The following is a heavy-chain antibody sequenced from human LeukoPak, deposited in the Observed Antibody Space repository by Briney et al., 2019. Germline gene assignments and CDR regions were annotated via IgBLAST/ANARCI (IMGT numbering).Heavy chain of an antibody. D-gene: IGHD1-7*01. CDR3: ARGGYDWNYAIDY. CDR1: GGTFSSYA. J-gene: IGHJ4*02. V-gene: IGHV1-69*05. CDR2: IIPIFGTA. Sequence: GASVKVSCKASGGTFSSYAISWVRQAPGQGLEWMGGIIPIFGTANYAQKFQGRVTITTDESTSTAYMELSSLRSEDTAVYYCARGGYDWNYAIDYWGQGTLVTVSS.